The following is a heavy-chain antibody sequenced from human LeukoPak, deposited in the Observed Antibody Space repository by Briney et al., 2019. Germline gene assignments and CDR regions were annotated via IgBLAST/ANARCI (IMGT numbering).Heavy chain of an antibody. CDR3: AGRNYQLLYGEGFDY. CDR1: GGSISSYY. V-gene: IGHV4-4*07. D-gene: IGHD2-2*02. CDR2: IYTSGST. J-gene: IGHJ4*02. Sequence: PSETLSLTCTVSGGSISSYYWSWIRQPAGKGLEWIGRIYTSGSTNYNPSLKSRVTMSVDTSKNQFSLKLSSVTAADTAVYYCAGRNYQLLYGEGFDYWGQGTLVTVSS.